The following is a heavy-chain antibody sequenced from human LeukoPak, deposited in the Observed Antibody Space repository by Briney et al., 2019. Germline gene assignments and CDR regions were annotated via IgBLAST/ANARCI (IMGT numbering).Heavy chain of an antibody. CDR2: ISGSSSYI. J-gene: IGHJ4*02. CDR3: ARDPSYDSSGYTYYFDY. V-gene: IGHV3-21*01. Sequence: GGSLRLSCAASGFTFSTYNMNWVRQAPEKGLEWVSSISGSSSYIYYADSVKGRFTISRDNAKNSLYLQMNSLRAEDTAVYYCARDPSYDSSGYTYYFDYWGQGTLVTVSS. CDR1: GFTFSTYN. D-gene: IGHD3-22*01.